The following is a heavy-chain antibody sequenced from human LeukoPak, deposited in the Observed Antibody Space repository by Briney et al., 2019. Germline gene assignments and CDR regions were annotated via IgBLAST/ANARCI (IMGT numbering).Heavy chain of an antibody. CDR3: ARDHEQWLVLDYYYMDV. Sequence: GGSLRLSCAASGFTFSDYYMGWIRQAPGKGLEWVSYISSSGSTIYYADSVKGRFTISRDNAKNSLYLQMNSLRAEDTAVYYCARDHEQWLVLDYYYMDVWGKGTTVTISS. D-gene: IGHD6-19*01. CDR2: ISSSGSTI. CDR1: GFTFSDYY. V-gene: IGHV3-11*04. J-gene: IGHJ6*03.